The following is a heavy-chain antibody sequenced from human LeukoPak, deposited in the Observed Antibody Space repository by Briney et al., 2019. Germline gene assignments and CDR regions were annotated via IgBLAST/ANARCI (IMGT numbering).Heavy chain of an antibody. CDR1: GYSISSGNY. Sequence: PSETLSLTCTVSGYSISSGNYWDWIRQPPGKGLEWIGSIYHSGSTYYNPSLKSRVTISVDTSKNQFSLKLSSVTAADTAVYYCARVAGSFDYWGQGTLVTVSP. V-gene: IGHV4-38-2*02. CDR3: ARVAGSFDY. CDR2: IYHSGST. J-gene: IGHJ4*02. D-gene: IGHD1-1*01.